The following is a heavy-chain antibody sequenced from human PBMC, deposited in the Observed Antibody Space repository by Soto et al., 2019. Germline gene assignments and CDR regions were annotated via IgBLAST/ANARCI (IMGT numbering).Heavy chain of an antibody. D-gene: IGHD7-27*01. CDR2: IIPILGIA. CDR1: GDTFSSYT. CDR3: ARASGTGEQDFDY. Sequence: SVKVSCKASGDTFSSYTISWVRQAPGQGLEWMGRIIPILGIANYAQKFQGRVTITADKSTSTAYMELSSLRSEDTAVYYCARASGTGEQDFDYWGQGTLVTVSS. V-gene: IGHV1-69*02. J-gene: IGHJ4*02.